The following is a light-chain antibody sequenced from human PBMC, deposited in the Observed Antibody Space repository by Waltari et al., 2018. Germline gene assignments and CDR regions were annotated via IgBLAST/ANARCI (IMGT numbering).Light chain of an antibody. Sequence: QSVLTQPPSVSGAPGQRVTISCTGSRSNIGAHYDVHWYQQLPGTAPKLLIFGNTLRPSWVPDRFSGSKSGTSATLAISGLQAEDEADYYCQCYDTSGNGFWVFGGGTKLTVL. CDR2: GNT. V-gene: IGLV1-40*01. CDR1: RSNIGAHYD. CDR3: QCYDTSGNGFWV. J-gene: IGLJ3*02.